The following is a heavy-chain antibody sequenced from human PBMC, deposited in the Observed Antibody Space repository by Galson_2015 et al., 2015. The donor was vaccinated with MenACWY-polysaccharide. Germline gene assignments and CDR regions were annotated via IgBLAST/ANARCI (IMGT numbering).Heavy chain of an antibody. V-gene: IGHV3-7*01. J-gene: IGHJ3*01. D-gene: IGHD3-3*01. CDR1: GFPFSDSW. Sequence: SLRLSCAASGFPFSDSWMTWIRQAPGKGLEWEATIKQSGSEKYYVDSVEGRFTVSRDNAKNSLYLQMNSLRAEDTDVYYCVRARSRSGFFAFDFWGQGTMVTVSS. CDR3: VRARSRSGFFAFDF. CDR2: IKQSGSEK.